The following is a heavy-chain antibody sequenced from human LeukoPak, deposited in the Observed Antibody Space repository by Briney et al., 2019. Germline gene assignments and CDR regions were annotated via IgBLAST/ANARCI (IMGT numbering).Heavy chain of an antibody. V-gene: IGHV3-48*01. CDR2: SGGSTNTI. CDR3: AALVGATLAGVYYFDY. CDR1: AFSFSSYS. J-gene: IGHJ4*02. D-gene: IGHD1-26*01. Sequence: GSLRLCCAASAFSFSSYSMNWVRKGPVKGMKTVSYSGGSTNTIYCADSVKGRFTISRDNAKNSLYLQMNSLRADDTAVYYCAALVGATLAGVYYFDYWGQGTLVTVSS.